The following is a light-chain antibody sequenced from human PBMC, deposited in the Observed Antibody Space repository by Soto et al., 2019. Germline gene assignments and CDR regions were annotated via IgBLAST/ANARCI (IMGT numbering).Light chain of an antibody. J-gene: IGKJ4*01. Sequence: EIVLTHSPGTLSLSPCERATLSFSASQSVSSSYLAWYQQKPGQAPSLLIYGTSIRANGVPDRFSGSGSGTEFTLTISSLQSEDFAVYYCQQYNNWLIFGGGTKVDIK. V-gene: IGKV3-20*01. CDR3: QQYNNWLI. CDR2: GTS. CDR1: QSVSSSY.